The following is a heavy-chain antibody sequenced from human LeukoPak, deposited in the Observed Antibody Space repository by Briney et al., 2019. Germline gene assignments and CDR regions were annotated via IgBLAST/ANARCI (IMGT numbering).Heavy chain of an antibody. CDR1: GGSISSYY. D-gene: IGHD5-24*01. CDR3: ARSDLRDGYNY. J-gene: IGHJ4*02. CDR2: IYYSGST. V-gene: IGHV4-59*01. Sequence: TSETLSLTCTVSGGSISSYYWSWIRQPPGKGLEWIGYIYYSGSTSYNPSLKSRVTISVDTSKNQFSLKLSSVTAADTAVYYCARSDLRDGYNYRGQGTLVTVSS.